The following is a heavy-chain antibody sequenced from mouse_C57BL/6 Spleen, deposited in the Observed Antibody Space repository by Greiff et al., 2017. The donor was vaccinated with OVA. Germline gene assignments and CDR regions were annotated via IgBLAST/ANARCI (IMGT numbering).Heavy chain of an antibody. V-gene: IGHV10-1*01. CDR1: GFSFNTYA. CDR3: LRGFYY. J-gene: IGHJ2*01. CDR2: IRSKSNNDAT. Sequence: EVRLVESGGGLVQPKGSLKLSCAASGFSFNTYAMNWVRQAPGKGVEWVASIRSKSNNDATYYDASVKDRFTISRDDSESMLYLHLNTLNTDDTAMYSCLRGFYYWGPGTTLTVSS.